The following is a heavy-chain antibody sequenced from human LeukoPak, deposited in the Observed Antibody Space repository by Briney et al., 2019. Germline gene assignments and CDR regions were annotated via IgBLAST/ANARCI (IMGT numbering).Heavy chain of an antibody. CDR3: ASNWSDFDY. CDR2: IFLGETT. Sequence: PSETLSLTCTVSGYSITTRHYWGWIRQPPGQGLEWIASIFLGETTYYNPSLKRRLSISVDTSKNQLPLKLSSVTAADTAVYYCASNWSDFDYWGRGTLVTVSS. J-gene: IGHJ4*02. D-gene: IGHD1-1*01. V-gene: IGHV4-38-2*02. CDR1: GYSITTRHY.